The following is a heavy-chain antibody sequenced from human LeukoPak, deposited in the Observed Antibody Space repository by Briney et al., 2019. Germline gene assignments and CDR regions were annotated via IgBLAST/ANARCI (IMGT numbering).Heavy chain of an antibody. J-gene: IGHJ4*02. CDR3: ATCGGDCGGPFDY. CDR2: ISYDGSNK. V-gene: IGHV3-30-3*01. CDR1: GFTFSSYA. Sequence: SGRSLRLSCAASGFTFSSYAMHWVRQAPGKGLEWVAVISYDGSNKYYADSVKGRFTISRDNSKNTLYLQMNSLRAEDTAVYYCATCGGDCGGPFDYWGQGTLVTVSS. D-gene: IGHD2-21*02.